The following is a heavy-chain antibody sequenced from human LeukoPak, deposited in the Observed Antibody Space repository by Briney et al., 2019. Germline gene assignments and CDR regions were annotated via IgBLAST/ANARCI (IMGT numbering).Heavy chain of an antibody. D-gene: IGHD5-18*01. CDR3: ARVVTAMAPTASFDY. Sequence: SETLSLTCAVYGGSFSGYYWSWIRQPSGKGLEWIGEINHSGSTNYNPSLKSRVTISVDTSKNQFSLKLSSVTAADTAVYYCARVVTAMAPTASFDYWGQGTLVTVSS. V-gene: IGHV4-34*01. CDR2: INHSGST. CDR1: GGSFSGYY. J-gene: IGHJ4*02.